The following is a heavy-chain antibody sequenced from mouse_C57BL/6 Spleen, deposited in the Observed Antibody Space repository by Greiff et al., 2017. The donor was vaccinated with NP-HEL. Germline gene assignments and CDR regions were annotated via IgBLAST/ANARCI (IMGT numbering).Heavy chain of an antibody. CDR3: ARTSLITTEYYFDY. J-gene: IGHJ2*01. CDR2: ISYDGSN. V-gene: IGHV3-6*01. D-gene: IGHD1-1*01. CDR1: GYSITSGYY. Sequence: DVKLQESGPGLVKPSQSLSLTCSVTGYSITSGYYWNWIRQFPGNKLEWMGYISYDGSNNYNPSLQNRISITRDTSTNQFFLKLNSVTTEDTATYYCARTSLITTEYYFDYWGQGTTLTVSS.